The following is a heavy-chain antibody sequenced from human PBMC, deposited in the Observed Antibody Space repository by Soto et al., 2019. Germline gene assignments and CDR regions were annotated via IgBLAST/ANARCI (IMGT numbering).Heavy chain of an antibody. CDR2: TRSNGEYT. Sequence: GGSLRLSCAGFGFTFSNYAMTWVRQAPGKGLEWVSTTRSNGEYTYYADSVKGRFTVSRDNSQNALFLEMSSLRAEDTAVYYCAKESMSVAVSASRVYGMDVWGQGTTVTVSS. CDR1: GFTFSNYA. CDR3: AKESMSVAVSASRVYGMDV. J-gene: IGHJ6*02. D-gene: IGHD6-6*01. V-gene: IGHV3-23*01.